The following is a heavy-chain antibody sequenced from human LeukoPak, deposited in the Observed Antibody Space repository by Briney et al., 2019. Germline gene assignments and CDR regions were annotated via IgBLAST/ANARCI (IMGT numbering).Heavy chain of an antibody. CDR2: ISSNGVNT. V-gene: IGHV3-64D*06. J-gene: IGHJ4*02. CDR3: VKGIGGGGATNGYFDY. Sequence: PGGSLTLSCSASGFIVNNYVMHWVRQAPGKGLKYVSTISSNGVNTYYADSVKGRFTISRDNSKNTLYLEMSSLRGEDTALYYCVKGIGGGGATNGYFDYWGQETLVTVSS. D-gene: IGHD2-21*01. CDR1: GFIVNNYV.